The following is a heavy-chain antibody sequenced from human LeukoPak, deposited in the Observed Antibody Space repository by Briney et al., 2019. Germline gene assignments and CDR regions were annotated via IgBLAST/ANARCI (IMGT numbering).Heavy chain of an antibody. CDR3: ARYGSGSLDV. Sequence: PSETLSLTCTVSGGSISSSSYYWGWIRQPPGKGLEWIGSIYYSGSTYYNPSLKSRVTISVDTSKNQFSLKLSSVTAADTAVYYCARYGSGSLDVWGQGTTVTVSS. J-gene: IGHJ6*02. CDR2: IYYSGST. D-gene: IGHD3-10*01. V-gene: IGHV4-39*07. CDR1: GGSISSSSYY.